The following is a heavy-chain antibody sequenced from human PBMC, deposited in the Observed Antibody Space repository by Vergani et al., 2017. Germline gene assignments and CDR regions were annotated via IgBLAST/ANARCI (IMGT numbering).Heavy chain of an antibody. Sequence: QVQLVESGGGVVQPGRSLRLSCAASGFTFSSYGMHWVRQAPGQGLEWVAVIWYDGSNKYYADSVKGRFTISRDNSTDTLYLQMNSLRAEDTAVYYCARGILRYSRAPDYWGQGTLVTVSS. CDR1: GFTFSSYG. V-gene: IGHV3-33*01. J-gene: IGHJ4*02. D-gene: IGHD3-9*01. CDR3: ARGILRYSRAPDY. CDR2: IWYDGSNK.